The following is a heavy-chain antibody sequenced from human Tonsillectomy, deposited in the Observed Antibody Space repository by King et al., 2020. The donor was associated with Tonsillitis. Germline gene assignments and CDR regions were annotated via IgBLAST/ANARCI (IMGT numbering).Heavy chain of an antibody. CDR2: ISYDGSNK. V-gene: IGHV3-30*18. CDR3: AKDRGGNSCRGGY. D-gene: IGHD5-18*01. J-gene: IGHJ4*02. Sequence: VQLVESGGGVVQPGRSLRLSCAASGFTFSSYGMHWVRQAPGKGLEWVAVISYDGSNKYYADSVKGRFTISRDNSKNTLYLQMNSLRAEDTAVYYCAKDRGGNSCRGGYWGQGTLVTVSS. CDR1: GFTFSSYG.